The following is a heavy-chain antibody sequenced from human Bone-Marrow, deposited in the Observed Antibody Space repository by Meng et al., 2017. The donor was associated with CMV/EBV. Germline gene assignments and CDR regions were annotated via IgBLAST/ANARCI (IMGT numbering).Heavy chain of an antibody. D-gene: IGHD2-2*01. Sequence: GESLKISCAASGFTFSSYSMNWVRQAPGKGLEWVSYISSSSSTIYYADSVKGRFTISRDNAKNSLYLQMNSLRAEDTAVYYCARDSSSTGVYWGQGTLVTVYS. CDR2: ISSSSSTI. J-gene: IGHJ4*02. V-gene: IGHV3-48*04. CDR1: GFTFSSYS. CDR3: ARDSSSTGVY.